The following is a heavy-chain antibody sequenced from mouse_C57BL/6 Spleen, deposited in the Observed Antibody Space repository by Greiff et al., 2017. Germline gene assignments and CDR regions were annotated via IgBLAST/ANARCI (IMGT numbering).Heavy chain of an antibody. D-gene: IGHD2-4*01. CDR3: ARHDSGY. CDR2: INPSTGGT. Sequence: VQLQQSGPELVKPGASVKISCKASGYSFTGYYMNWVKQSPEKSLEWIGEINPSTGGTTYNQKFKAKATLTVDKSSSTAYMQLKSLTSEDSAVYYCARHDSGYWGQGTTLTVSS. CDR1: GYSFTGYY. V-gene: IGHV1-42*01. J-gene: IGHJ2*01.